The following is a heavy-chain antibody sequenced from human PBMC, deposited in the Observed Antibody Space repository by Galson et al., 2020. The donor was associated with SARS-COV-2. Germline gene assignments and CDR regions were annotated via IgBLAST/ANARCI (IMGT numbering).Heavy chain of an antibody. Sequence: SETLSLTCTVSGGSISSYYWSWIRQPPGKGLEWIGYIYYSGSTNYNPSLKSRVTISVDTSKNQFSLKLSSVTAADTAVYYCARRGLGYCSSTSCSEGFDYWGQGTLVTVSS. V-gene: IGHV4-59*08. D-gene: IGHD2-2*01. CDR1: GGSISSYY. CDR2: IYYSGST. J-gene: IGHJ4*02. CDR3: ARRGLGYCSSTSCSEGFDY.